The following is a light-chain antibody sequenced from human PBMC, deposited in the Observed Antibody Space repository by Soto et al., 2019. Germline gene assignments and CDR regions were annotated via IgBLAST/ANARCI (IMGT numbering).Light chain of an antibody. CDR1: SIDGRGYNY. CDR2: DVS. J-gene: IGLJ2*01. V-gene: IGLV2-14*01. CDR3: SSYTSSITYVV. Sequence: QSARTQPASVSGSPGQSSTIACTGTSIDGRGYNYVSGYQQHPGKAPKLMIYDVSNRPSGVAHRFSGSKSGNTASLNISRLKADDKADYYCSSYTSSITYVVFGGGTKLTVL.